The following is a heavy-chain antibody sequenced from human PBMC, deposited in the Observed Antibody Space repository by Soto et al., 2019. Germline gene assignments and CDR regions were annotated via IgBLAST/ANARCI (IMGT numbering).Heavy chain of an antibody. D-gene: IGHD4-17*01. J-gene: IGHJ6*02. CDR3: VGYPPVTASLIYYYYYYGMDV. CDR2: ISSNGGST. V-gene: IGHV3-64D*06. CDR1: GFTFSSYA. Sequence: PGGSLRLSCSASGFTFSSYAMHWVRQAPGKGLEYVSAISSNGGSTYYADSVKGRFTISRDNSKNTLYLQMSSLRAEDTAVYYCVGYPPVTASLIYYYYYYGMDVWGQGTTVTVSS.